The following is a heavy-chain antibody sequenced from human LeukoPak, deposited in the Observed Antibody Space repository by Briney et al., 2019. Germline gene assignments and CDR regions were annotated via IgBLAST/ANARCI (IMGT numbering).Heavy chain of an antibody. D-gene: IGHD3-10*01. CDR3: ARTYYYGSGSRPGHNWFDP. Sequence: PSETLSLTCAVYGGSFSGYYWSWIRQPPGKGLEWIGETNHSGSTNYNPSLKSRVTISVDTSKNQFSLKLSSVTAADTAVYYCARTYYYGSGSRPGHNWFDPWGQGTLVTVSS. V-gene: IGHV4-34*01. CDR1: GGSFSGYY. J-gene: IGHJ5*02. CDR2: TNHSGST.